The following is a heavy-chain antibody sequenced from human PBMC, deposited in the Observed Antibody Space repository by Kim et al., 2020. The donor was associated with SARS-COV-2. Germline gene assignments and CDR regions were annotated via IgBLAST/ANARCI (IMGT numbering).Heavy chain of an antibody. CDR3: VRGSSSWPYYFDY. Sequence: SETLSLTCTVSGGSISGYYWSWIRQPPGKGLEWIGYINYSGSTNYNPSLKSRVTISVDTSKNQFSLNLSSVTAADTAVYYCVRGSSSWPYYFDYWGQGTLVTVSS. CDR1: GGSISGYY. J-gene: IGHJ4*02. CDR2: INYSGST. D-gene: IGHD6-13*01. V-gene: IGHV4-59*01.